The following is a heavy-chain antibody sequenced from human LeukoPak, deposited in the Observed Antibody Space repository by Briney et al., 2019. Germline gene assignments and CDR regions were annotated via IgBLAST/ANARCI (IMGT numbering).Heavy chain of an antibody. D-gene: IGHD3-22*01. J-gene: IGHJ4*02. CDR3: ARDLNSSGSY. Sequence: GGSLRLSLEASGFTVSGSNMSWVGQPPGKGLEWVSVIHSGGKTYYADSVKGRFTISRDNSKNTLYLQMNSLRAEDTAVYYCARDLNSSGSYWGQGTLVTVSS. CDR2: IHSGGKT. V-gene: IGHV3-53*01. CDR1: GFTVSGSN.